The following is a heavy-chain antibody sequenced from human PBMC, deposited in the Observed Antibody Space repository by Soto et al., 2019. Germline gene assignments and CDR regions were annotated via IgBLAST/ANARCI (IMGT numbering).Heavy chain of an antibody. J-gene: IGHJ4*02. CDR2: ISHKSSAI. CDR1: GFTFSNYA. Sequence: GGSLRLSCAASGFTFSNYAMNWVRQAPGKGLEWVSYISHKSSAIYHADSVKGRFTISRDNAKNSLYLQMNSLRDEDTAVYYCARDPYPSTTVTIMDYWGPGTLLTVSS. CDR3: ARDPYPSTTVTIMDY. V-gene: IGHV3-48*02. D-gene: IGHD4-17*01.